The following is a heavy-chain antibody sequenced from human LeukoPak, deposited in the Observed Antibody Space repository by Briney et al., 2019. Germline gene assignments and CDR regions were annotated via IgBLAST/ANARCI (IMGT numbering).Heavy chain of an antibody. D-gene: IGHD2-2*01. J-gene: IGHJ5*02. CDR2: IYYSGST. V-gene: IGHV4-59*01. Sequence: SETLSLTCTVSGGSISSYYWSWIRQPPGKGLEWIGYIYYSGSTNYDPSLKSRVTISVDTSKNQFSLRLSSVTAADTAVYYCARTPGGVVPAAVWMGNWFDPWGQGTLVTVSS. CDR3: ARTPGGVVPAAVWMGNWFDP. CDR1: GGSISSYY.